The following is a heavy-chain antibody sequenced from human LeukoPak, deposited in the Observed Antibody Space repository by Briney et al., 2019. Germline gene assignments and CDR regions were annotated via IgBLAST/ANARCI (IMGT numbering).Heavy chain of an antibody. CDR1: GFTVSSNH. V-gene: IGHV3-48*02. D-gene: IGHD3-22*01. CDR3: ASQYSYDNSGYYPYDY. CDR2: ISSSSSII. J-gene: IGHJ4*02. Sequence: PGGSLRLSCAASGFTVSSNHMSWVRQGPGKGLEWVSFISSSSSIIYYADSVKGRFTISRDNAKNSLYLEMNSLRDEDTAVYYCASQYSYDNSGYYPYDYWGQGTLVTVSS.